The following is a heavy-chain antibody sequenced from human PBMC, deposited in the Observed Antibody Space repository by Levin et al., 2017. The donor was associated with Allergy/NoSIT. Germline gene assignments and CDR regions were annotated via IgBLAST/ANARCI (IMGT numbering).Heavy chain of an antibody. CDR3: ARDQGIAVAQYFDY. CDR1: GYTFTSYG. CDR2: ISAYNGNT. D-gene: IGHD6-19*01. Sequence: GGSLRLSCKASGYTFTSYGISWVRQAPGQGLEWMGWISAYNGNTNYAQKLQGRVTMTTDTSTSTAYMELRSLRSDDTAVYYCARDQGIAVAQYFDYWGQGTLVTVSS. V-gene: IGHV1-18*01. J-gene: IGHJ4*02.